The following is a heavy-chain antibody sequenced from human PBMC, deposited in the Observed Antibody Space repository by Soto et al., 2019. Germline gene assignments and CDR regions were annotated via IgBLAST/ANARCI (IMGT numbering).Heavy chain of an antibody. Sequence: PSETLSLTCTVSGCSISSGGYYWSWIRQHPGKGLEWIGYIYYSGSTYYNPSLKSRVTISVDTSKNQFSLKLSSVTAADTAVYYCARGRDPLLWFGELFDYWGQGTLVTVSS. D-gene: IGHD3-10*01. J-gene: IGHJ4*02. V-gene: IGHV4-31*03. CDR1: GCSISSGGYY. CDR3: ARGRDPLLWFGELFDY. CDR2: IYYSGST.